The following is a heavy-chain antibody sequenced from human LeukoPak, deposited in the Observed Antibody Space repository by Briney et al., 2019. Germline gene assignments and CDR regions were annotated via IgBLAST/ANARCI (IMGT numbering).Heavy chain of an antibody. CDR1: GYSISSGYY. CDR3: ARDSGNNYNRR. CDR2: IYYSGST. Sequence: SETLSLTCAVSGYSISSGYYWGWIRQPPGKGLEWIGYIYYSGSTNYNPSLKSRVTISVDTSKNQFSLKLSSVTAADTAVYYCARDSGNNYNRRWGQGTLVTVSS. D-gene: IGHD1-14*01. V-gene: IGHV4-38-2*02. J-gene: IGHJ4*02.